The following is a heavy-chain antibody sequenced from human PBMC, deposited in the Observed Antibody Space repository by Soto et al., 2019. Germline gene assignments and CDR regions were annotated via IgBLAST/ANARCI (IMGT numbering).Heavy chain of an antibody. CDR1: GGSISSSSYY. CDR2: IYYSGST. Sequence: SETLSLTCTVSGGSISSSSYYWGWIRQPPGKGLEWIGSIYYSGSTYYNPSLKSRVTISVDTSKNQFSLKLGSVTAADTAVYYCARHVGDFWSGSIGPFDYWGQGTLVTVSS. CDR3: ARHVGDFWSGSIGPFDY. V-gene: IGHV4-39*01. J-gene: IGHJ4*02. D-gene: IGHD3-3*01.